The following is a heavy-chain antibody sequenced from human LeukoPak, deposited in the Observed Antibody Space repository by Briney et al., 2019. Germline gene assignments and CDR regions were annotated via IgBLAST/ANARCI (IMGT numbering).Heavy chain of an antibody. CDR1: GGSISSYY. D-gene: IGHD3-22*01. Sequence: PSETLSLTCTVSGGSISSYYWSRIRQPPGKGLEWIGYIYYSGSTNYNPSLKSRVTISVDTSKNQFSLKLSSVTAADTAVYYCAREGDPSYYYDSSGYYYVGAFDIWGQGTMVTVSS. V-gene: IGHV4-59*01. J-gene: IGHJ3*02. CDR3: AREGDPSYYYDSSGYYYVGAFDI. CDR2: IYYSGST.